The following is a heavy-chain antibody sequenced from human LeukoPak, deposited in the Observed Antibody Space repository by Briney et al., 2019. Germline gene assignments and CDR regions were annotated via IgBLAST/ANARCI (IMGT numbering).Heavy chain of an antibody. CDR1: GFTFSSYA. D-gene: IGHD6-13*01. J-gene: IGHJ4*02. CDR3: ARDHYLSAAGTRPPADY. Sequence: PGGSLRLSCAASGFTFSSYAMHWVRQAPGKGLEWVAVISYDGSNKYYADSVKGRFTISRDNSKNTLYLQMNSLRAEDTAVYYCARDHYLSAAGTRPPADYWGQGTLVTVSS. CDR2: ISYDGSNK. V-gene: IGHV3-30-3*01.